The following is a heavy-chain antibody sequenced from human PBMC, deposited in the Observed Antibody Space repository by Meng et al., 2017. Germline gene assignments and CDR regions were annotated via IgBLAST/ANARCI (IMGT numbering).Heavy chain of an antibody. D-gene: IGHD3-10*01. CDR3: ASMGY. CDR1: GCTVRSEA. V-gene: IGHV3-30*01. CDR2: ISYDGSNK. J-gene: IGHJ4*02. Sequence: VEVGESGGGGVQAGRALRRSCEDCGCTVRSEARHWGSKAQGKGREWVAVISYDGSNKYYADSVKGRFTISRDNSKNTLYLQMNSLRAEDTAVYYCASMGYWGQGTLVTVSS.